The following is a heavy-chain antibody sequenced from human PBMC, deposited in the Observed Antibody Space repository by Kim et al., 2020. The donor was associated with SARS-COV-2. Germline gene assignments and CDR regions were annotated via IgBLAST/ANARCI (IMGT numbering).Heavy chain of an antibody. CDR3: ARIEDYSDPFFDY. J-gene: IGHJ4*02. D-gene: IGHD4-17*01. V-gene: IGHV2-70*01. Sequence: YYNTFLKTRLTISKDTSRSQVVLTLTNMDPVDTATYYCARIEDYSDPFFDYWGQGVLVTVSS.